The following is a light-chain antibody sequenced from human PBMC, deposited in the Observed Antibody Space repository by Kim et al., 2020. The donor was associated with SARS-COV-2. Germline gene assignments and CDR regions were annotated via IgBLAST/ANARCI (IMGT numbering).Light chain of an antibody. J-gene: IGKJ5*01. CDR1: QSVSSN. Sequence: EIVMTQSPATLSVSPGERATLSCRASQSVSSNLAWYQQKPGQAPRLLIHGASTRATGIPARFSGSGSGTEFTLTISSLQSEDFAIYYCQQYNNWYPLTFGQGTRLDIK. CDR3: QQYNNWYPLT. CDR2: GAS. V-gene: IGKV3-15*01.